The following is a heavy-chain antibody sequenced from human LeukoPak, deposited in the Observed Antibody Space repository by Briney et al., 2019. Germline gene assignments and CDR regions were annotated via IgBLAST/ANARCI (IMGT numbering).Heavy chain of an antibody. CDR3: AKDRGEHLKAFDPFDI. CDR2: ISAYNGNT. V-gene: IGHV1-18*01. D-gene: IGHD1-26*01. Sequence: GASVKVSCKASGYSFSTYGITRVRQAPGQGLEWVGWISAYNGNTNYAQKLQGRITMTTDTSTNTAYMELRSLRSDDTAVYYCAKDRGEHLKAFDPFDIWGQGTMVTVSS. CDR1: GYSFSTYG. J-gene: IGHJ3*02.